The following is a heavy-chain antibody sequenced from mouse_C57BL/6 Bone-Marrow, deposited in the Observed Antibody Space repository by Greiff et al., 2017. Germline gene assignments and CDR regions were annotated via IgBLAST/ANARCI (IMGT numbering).Heavy chain of an antibody. CDR1: GYTFTSYW. CDR3: ARGTLTAHYFDY. V-gene: IGHV1-55*01. J-gene: IGHJ2*01. D-gene: IGHD1-2*01. CDR2: IYPGSGST. Sequence: QVQLQQPGAELVKPGASVKMSCKASGYTFTSYWITWVKQRPGQGLEWIGDIYPGSGSTNYNEKFKSKATLTVDTSSSTAYMQLSSLTSEDSAVYYCARGTLTAHYFDYWGQGTTLTVSS.